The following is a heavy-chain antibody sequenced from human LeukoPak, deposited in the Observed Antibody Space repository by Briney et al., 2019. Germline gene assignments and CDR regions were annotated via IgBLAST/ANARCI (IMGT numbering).Heavy chain of an antibody. CDR3: AKRLPRGYYGKLIFDY. D-gene: IGHD2-15*01. V-gene: IGHV3-23*01. CDR1: GFTFSDFA. Sequence: PGGSLRLSCAPSGFTFSDFAMSWVRQSPGKGLEWVSSITTSGESTYYADSVKGRFAISRDNSGSTLYLQMNSLRIEDSAVYYCAKRLPRGYYGKLIFDYWGQGALVTVSS. CDR2: ITTSGEST. J-gene: IGHJ4*02.